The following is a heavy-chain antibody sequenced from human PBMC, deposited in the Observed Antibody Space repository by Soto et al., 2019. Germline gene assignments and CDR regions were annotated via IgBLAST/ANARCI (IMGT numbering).Heavy chain of an antibody. CDR3: ARDSVGSRADAFDI. CDR2: ISSSSSYI. V-gene: IGHV3-21*01. Sequence: EVQLVESGGGLVKPGGSLRLSCAASGFTFSSYSMNWVRQAPGNGLEWVSSISSSSSYIYYADSVKGRFTISRDNAKNSLYLQMNSLRAEDTAVYYCARDSVGSRADAFDIWGQGTMVTVSS. CDR1: GFTFSSYS. J-gene: IGHJ3*02. D-gene: IGHD3-10*01.